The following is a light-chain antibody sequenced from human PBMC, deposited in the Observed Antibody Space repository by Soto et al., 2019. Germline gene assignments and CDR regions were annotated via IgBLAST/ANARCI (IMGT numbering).Light chain of an antibody. V-gene: IGKV1-39*01. CDR2: AAS. CDR1: QSISSY. Sequence: DIQMTQSPSSLSASVGDRVTITCRASQSISSYLNWYQQKPGKATKLLIYAASSLQSGVPSRFSGSGSGTDFTLTISSLQPEDFANYYCQQSYSTPRTFGPGTKVDIK. J-gene: IGKJ3*01. CDR3: QQSYSTPRT.